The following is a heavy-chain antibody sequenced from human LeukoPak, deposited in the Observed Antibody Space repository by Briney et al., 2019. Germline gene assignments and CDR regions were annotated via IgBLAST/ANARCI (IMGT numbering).Heavy chain of an antibody. CDR1: GDSLRGYY. CDR3: ARLTWDLPPGGLYYNYYIDV. D-gene: IGHD1-26*01. V-gene: IGHV4-4*07. Sequence: PAETLSLSCTVSGDSLRGYYWSWIRQPAGRGLEWIGRIYHNGGTNDNPSLKSRVTMSVDTSKNQFSLRLRSVTAADTAVYYCARLTWDLPPGGLYYNYYIDVWDKGATVTVSS. CDR2: IYHNGGT. J-gene: IGHJ6*03.